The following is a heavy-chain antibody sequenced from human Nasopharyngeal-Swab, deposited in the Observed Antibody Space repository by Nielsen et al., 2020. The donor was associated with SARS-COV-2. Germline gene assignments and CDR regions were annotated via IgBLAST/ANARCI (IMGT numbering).Heavy chain of an antibody. CDR3: AGKGLYDSSGYPFDP. Sequence: GGSLRLSCAASGFTFSSYEMNWVRQAPGKGLEWVSYISSSGSTIYYADSVKGRFTISKDNAKNSLYLQMNSLRAEDTAVYYCAGKGLYDSSGYPFDPWAREPWSPSPQ. CDR1: GFTFSSYE. CDR2: ISSSGSTI. D-gene: IGHD3-22*01. V-gene: IGHV3-48*03. J-gene: IGHJ5*02.